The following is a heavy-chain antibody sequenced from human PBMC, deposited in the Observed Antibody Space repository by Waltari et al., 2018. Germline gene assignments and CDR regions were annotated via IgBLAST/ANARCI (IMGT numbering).Heavy chain of an antibody. Sequence: QVQLVQSGAEVKKPGASVKVSCKVSGYTLPELSMHWVRQAPGQGLEWMGIINPSGGSTSYAQKFQGRVTMTRDTSTSTVYMELSSLRSEDTAVYYCTTDHGGSYGDWGQGTLVTVSS. CDR1: GYTLPELS. V-gene: IGHV1-46*01. CDR3: TTDHGGSYGD. J-gene: IGHJ4*02. CDR2: INPSGGST. D-gene: IGHD1-26*01.